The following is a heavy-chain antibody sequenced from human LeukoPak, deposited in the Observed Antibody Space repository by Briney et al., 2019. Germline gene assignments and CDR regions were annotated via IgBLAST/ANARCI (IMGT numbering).Heavy chain of an antibody. D-gene: IGHD6-25*01. V-gene: IGHV4-59*08. Sequence: SETLSLTCTVSGGSISSYYWSWIRQPPGKGLEWIGYTYYSGRTNYNPSLKSRITISVDTSKNQFSLKLSSVTAADTAVYYCARQGGGFWYCDLWGRGTLVTVSS. CDR3: ARQGGGFWYCDL. CDR1: GGSISSYY. CDR2: TYYSGRT. J-gene: IGHJ2*01.